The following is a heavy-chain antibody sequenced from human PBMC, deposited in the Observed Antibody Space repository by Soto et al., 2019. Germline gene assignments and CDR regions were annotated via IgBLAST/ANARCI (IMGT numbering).Heavy chain of an antibody. Sequence: QVQLVESGGGVVQPGRSLRLSCAASGFTFSSYGMHWVRQAPGKGLEWVAVIWYDGSNKYYADSVKGRFTISRDNSKNTLYLQMNSLRAEDTAVYYCARAVVPAAICGMDVWGQGTTVTVSS. CDR3: ARAVVPAAICGMDV. V-gene: IGHV3-33*01. J-gene: IGHJ6*02. CDR1: GFTFSSYG. D-gene: IGHD2-2*01. CDR2: IWYDGSNK.